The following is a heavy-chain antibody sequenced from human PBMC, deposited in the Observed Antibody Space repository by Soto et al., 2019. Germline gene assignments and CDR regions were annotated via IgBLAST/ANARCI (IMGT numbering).Heavy chain of an antibody. J-gene: IGHJ4*02. Sequence: GGSLRLSCVASGFTFSGDWMHWVRQAAGKGLVWVSRINMDGTSTNYADSVKGRFTISRDNAKNTLYLQMNSLRVDDTAVYYCARGPRGLYHHDYWGQGALVTVS. CDR1: GFTFSGDW. V-gene: IGHV3-74*01. CDR2: INMDGTST. CDR3: ARGPRGLYHHDY. D-gene: IGHD2-8*02.